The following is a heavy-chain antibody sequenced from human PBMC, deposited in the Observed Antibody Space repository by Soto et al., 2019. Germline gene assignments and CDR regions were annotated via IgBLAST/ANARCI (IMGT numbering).Heavy chain of an antibody. D-gene: IGHD3-10*01. CDR2: IYSSGST. CDR3: ARHSPPFFYGSGPWDV. J-gene: IGHJ6*02. CDR1: GSPISNSY. Sequence: PSDTLSLTFTLSGSPISNSYWSWIRQSPGKGLEWIGYIYSSGSTNYNPSLKSRVTISVDTSKNQFSLKLISLIAADTAVYYCARHSPPFFYGSGPWDVWGQGTTVT. V-gene: IGHV4-59*08.